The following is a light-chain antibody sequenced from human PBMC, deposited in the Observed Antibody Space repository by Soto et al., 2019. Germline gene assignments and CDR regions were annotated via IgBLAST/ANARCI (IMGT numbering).Light chain of an antibody. CDR3: QQYGISPSFT. CDR1: QSVSSSY. J-gene: IGKJ2*01. Sequence: EIVLTQSPGTLSLSLGERATLSCRASQSVSSSYLAWYQQRPGQAPRLLIYGASSRATGIPDRFSGSGSGTDFTLTISRLEPEDVAVYYCQQYGISPSFTFGQGTKVDIK. V-gene: IGKV3-20*01. CDR2: GAS.